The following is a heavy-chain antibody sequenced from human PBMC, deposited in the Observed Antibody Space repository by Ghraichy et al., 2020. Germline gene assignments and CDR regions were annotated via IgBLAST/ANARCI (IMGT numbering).Heavy chain of an antibody. CDR3: ARGYIAAPLSFDY. V-gene: IGHV4-39*01. D-gene: IGHD6-6*01. J-gene: IGHJ4*02. Sequence: SETLSLTCTVSGGSISSSSYYWGWIRQPPGKGLEWIGSIYYSGSTYYNPSLKSRVTISVDTSKNQFSLKLSSVTAADTAVYYCARGYIAAPLSFDYWGQGTLVTVSS. CDR1: GGSISSSSYY. CDR2: IYYSGST.